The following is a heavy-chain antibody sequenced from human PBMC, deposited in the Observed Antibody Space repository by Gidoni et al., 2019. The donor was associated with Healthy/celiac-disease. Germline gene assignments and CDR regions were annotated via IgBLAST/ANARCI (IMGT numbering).Heavy chain of an antibody. CDR1: GFTFSSYG. J-gene: IGHJ6*02. CDR2: ISYDGSNK. D-gene: IGHD6-19*01. Sequence: QVQLVESGGGVVQPGRSLRLSCAASGFTFSSYGMHWVRQAPGKGLEWVAVISYDGSNKYYADSVKGRFTISRDNSKNTLYLQMNSLRAEDTAVYYCAKDGGSGQWLAGDYYYGMDVWGQGTTVTVSS. CDR3: AKDGGSGQWLAGDYYYGMDV. V-gene: IGHV3-30*18.